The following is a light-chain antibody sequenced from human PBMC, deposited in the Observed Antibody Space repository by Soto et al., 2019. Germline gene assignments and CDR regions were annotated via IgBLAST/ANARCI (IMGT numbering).Light chain of an antibody. Sequence: EIVLTQSPATLSLSPGERATLSCRASQSVSSYLAWYQQKPGQAPRLLIYDASNRATGIPARFSGSGSGTDFTFSISSLEPEDFAVDYCQQRSNWPPEVTFGPGTKVDIK. CDR3: QQRSNWPPEVT. J-gene: IGKJ3*01. V-gene: IGKV3-11*01. CDR2: DAS. CDR1: QSVSSY.